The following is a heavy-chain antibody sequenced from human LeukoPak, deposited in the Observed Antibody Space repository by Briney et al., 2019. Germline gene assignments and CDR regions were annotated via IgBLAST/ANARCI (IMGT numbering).Heavy chain of an antibody. CDR2: LYYSGSN. CDR1: GGSISSSGYY. Sequence: PSETLALTCTVSGGSISSSGYYSAWVRDPPGKGREWNGSLYYSGSNYYNPSLKSRVTLSVDTSKNQFQLKLSSVTAADTAVYYCARLTRRYYFDYWSQGTVVAVS. J-gene: IGHJ4*02. V-gene: IGHV4-39*01. CDR3: ARLTRRYYFDY.